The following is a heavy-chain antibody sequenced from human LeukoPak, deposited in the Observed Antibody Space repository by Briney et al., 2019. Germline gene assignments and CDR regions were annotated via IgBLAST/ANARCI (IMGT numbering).Heavy chain of an antibody. CDR3: ARGPLFSMVRPYYYYYYYMDV. J-gene: IGHJ6*03. CDR2: ISHTGST. Sequence: PSETLSLTCTVSGYSISNGFYWGWIRQPPGKGLEWIGTISHTGSTYYNPSLKSRVTISVDTSMNQFSLKLSSVTAADTAVYYCARGPLFSMVRPYYYYYYYMDVWGKGTTVTISS. D-gene: IGHD3-10*01. V-gene: IGHV4-38-2*02. CDR1: GYSISNGFY.